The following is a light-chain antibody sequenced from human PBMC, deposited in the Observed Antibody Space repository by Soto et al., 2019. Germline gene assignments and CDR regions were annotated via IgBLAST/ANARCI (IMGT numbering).Light chain of an antibody. V-gene: IGKV3-15*01. J-gene: IGKJ1*01. Sequence: EMVMTQSPATLSVSPGERATLSCRASQSVSSNLAWYQQKPGQAPRLLIYGASTRATGIPARFSGRGSGTEFTHTISSLQSEDFAVYSCQQYNNWPPWTLGQGTKVDIK. CDR3: QQYNNWPPWT. CDR1: QSVSSN. CDR2: GAS.